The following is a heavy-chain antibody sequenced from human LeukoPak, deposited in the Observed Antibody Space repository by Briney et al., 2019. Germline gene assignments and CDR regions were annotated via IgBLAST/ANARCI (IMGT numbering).Heavy chain of an antibody. CDR1: GFTFSSYA. CDR2: ISGSAFST. Sequence: GGSLRLSCTASGFTFSSYAMSWVRQAPGKGLEWVSAISGSAFSTYYADSVKGRFTISRDNSKNTLFLQMNSLRAEDTAVNFCAKDRYGGSVYNGMGVWGQGTTVTVSS. J-gene: IGHJ6*02. CDR3: AKDRYGGSVYNGMGV. D-gene: IGHD1-26*01. V-gene: IGHV3-23*01.